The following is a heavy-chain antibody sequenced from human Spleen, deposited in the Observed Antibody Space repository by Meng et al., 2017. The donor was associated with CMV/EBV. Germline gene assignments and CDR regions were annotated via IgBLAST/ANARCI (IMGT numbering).Heavy chain of an antibody. CDR2: IHHGGST. J-gene: IGHJ4*02. Sequence: LQLQESGSGLVKPSQTLSLTCAVSGGSISGGPYSWNWIRQPPGKGLEWIGYIHHGGSTYYNPSLSSRVTMSIDRSKNQFSLNLTSVTAADTAVYFCARALSRAFFDFWGLGTLVTVSS. CDR3: ARALSRAFFDF. CDR1: GGSISGGPYS. D-gene: IGHD2/OR15-2a*01. V-gene: IGHV4-30-2*01.